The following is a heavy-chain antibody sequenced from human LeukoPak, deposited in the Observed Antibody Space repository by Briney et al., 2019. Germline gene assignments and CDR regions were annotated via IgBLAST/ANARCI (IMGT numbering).Heavy chain of an antibody. D-gene: IGHD4-17*01. CDR3: ARLLRVTTVGPDLYYFDY. V-gene: IGHV4-59*08. Sequence: SETLSLTCTVSGGSISSYYWSWIRQPPGKGLECIGYIYYSGSTNYNPSLKSRVTISVDTSKNQFSLKLSSVTAADTAVYYCARLLRVTTVGPDLYYFDYWGQGTLVTVSS. CDR1: GGSISSYY. J-gene: IGHJ4*02. CDR2: IYYSGST.